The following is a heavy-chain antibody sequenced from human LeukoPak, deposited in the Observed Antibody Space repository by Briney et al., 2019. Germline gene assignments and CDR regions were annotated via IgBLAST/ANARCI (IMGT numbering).Heavy chain of an antibody. CDR1: GYTFTGYY. CDR2: INPNSGGT. J-gene: IGHJ4*02. Sequence: GASVKVSCKASGYTFTGYYMHWVRQAPGQGLEWVGWINPNSGGTNYAQKFQGRVTMTRDTSISTAYMELSRLRSDDTAVYYCAREYCSSTSCYYGGDYWGQGTLVTVSS. D-gene: IGHD2-2*01. CDR3: AREYCSSTSCYYGGDY. V-gene: IGHV1-2*02.